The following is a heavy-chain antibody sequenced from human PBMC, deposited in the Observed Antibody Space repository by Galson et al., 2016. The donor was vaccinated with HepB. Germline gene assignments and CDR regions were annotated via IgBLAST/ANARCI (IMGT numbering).Heavy chain of an antibody. J-gene: IGHJ4*02. Sequence: TLSLTCTVSGGSISGGAYYWSWIRQFPGKGLEWIGYIYYSGSAYYNPSLKSRVTMSVDTTRNQFSLRLSSVTAADTAVYYCARDWMAYCSGGACPFDDWGQGTLVAVAS. CDR2: IYYSGSA. CDR3: ARDWMAYCSGGACPFDD. V-gene: IGHV4-31*03. D-gene: IGHD2-15*01. CDR1: GGSISGGAYY.